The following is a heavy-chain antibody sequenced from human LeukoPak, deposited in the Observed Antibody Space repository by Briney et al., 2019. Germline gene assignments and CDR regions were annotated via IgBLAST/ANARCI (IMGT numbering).Heavy chain of an antibody. J-gene: IGHJ6*03. D-gene: IGHD3-10*01. Sequence: PSETLSLTCTVSGYSISSGYYWGWIRQPPGKGLEWIGSIYHSGSTYYNPSLKSRVTLSVDTSKTQFYLSLSSVTAADTAVYYCAREDSGSYYNFYYFYMDVWGKGTTVTISS. V-gene: IGHV4-38-2*02. CDR1: GYSISSGYY. CDR2: IYHSGST. CDR3: AREDSGSYYNFYYFYMDV.